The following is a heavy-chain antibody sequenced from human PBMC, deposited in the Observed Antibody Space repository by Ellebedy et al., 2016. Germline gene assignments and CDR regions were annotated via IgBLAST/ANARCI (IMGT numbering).Heavy chain of an antibody. CDR1: GGSVSSGGSY. CDR2: IYYTGTT. J-gene: IGHJ4*02. D-gene: IGHD3-22*01. V-gene: IGHV4-31*03. CDR3: ARGNHYYDSSGYHD. Sequence: SETLSLTXTVSGGSVSSGGSYWTWIRQHPGKGLEWIGYIYYTGTTYYNPSLKSRATISLDTSKSQFSLKLTSVTAADTAVYYCARGNHYYDSSGYHDWGQGTLVTVSS.